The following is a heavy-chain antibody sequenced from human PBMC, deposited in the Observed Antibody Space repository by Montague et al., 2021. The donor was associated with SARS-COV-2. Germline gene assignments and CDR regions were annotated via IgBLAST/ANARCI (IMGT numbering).Heavy chain of an antibody. CDR3: AKGSHYYETRGVRTGWFDP. J-gene: IGHJ5*02. CDR2: VIHRGKT. D-gene: IGHD3-22*01. V-gene: IGHV4-34*01. CDR1: GASFSGYH. Sequence: SETLSLTCAVYGASFSGYHWTWVRQSPGWVLEWIGEVIHRGKTSYNPSLHSHLTMSVDTYKKQFSLRLSSVTAADTAVYFCAKGSHYYETRGVRTGWFDPWGQGTLVTVSS.